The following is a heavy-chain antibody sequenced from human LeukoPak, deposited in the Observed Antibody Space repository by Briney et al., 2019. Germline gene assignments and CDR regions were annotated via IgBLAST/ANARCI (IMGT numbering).Heavy chain of an antibody. CDR2: IYYSGST. D-gene: IGHD6-19*01. V-gene: IGHV4-39*01. CDR1: GGSISSSSYY. Sequence: SETLSLTCTVSGGSISSSSYYWGWIRQPPGKGLEWIGSIYYSGSTYYNPSLKSRVTISVDTSKNQFSLKLSSVTAADTAVYYCARGDPSSGWVYYFDYWGQGTLVTVSS. CDR3: ARGDPSSGWVYYFDY. J-gene: IGHJ4*02.